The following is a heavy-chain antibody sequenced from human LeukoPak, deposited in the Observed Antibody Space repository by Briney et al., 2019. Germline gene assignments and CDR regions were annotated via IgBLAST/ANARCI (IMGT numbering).Heavy chain of an antibody. V-gene: IGHV3-30-3*01. J-gene: IGHJ6*02. CDR2: ISYDGSNK. CDR3: ARDRRTYYGSGSYYYGMDV. D-gene: IGHD3-10*01. CDR1: GFTFSSYA. Sequence: PGRSLRLSCAASGFTFSSYAMHWVRQAPGKGLEWVAVISYDGSNKYYADSVKGRFTISRDNSKNTLYLQMNSLRAEDTAVYYCARDRRTYYGSGSYYYGMDVWGQGTTVTVSS.